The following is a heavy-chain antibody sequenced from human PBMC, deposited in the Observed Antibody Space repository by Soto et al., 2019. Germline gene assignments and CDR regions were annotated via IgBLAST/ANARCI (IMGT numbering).Heavy chain of an antibody. V-gene: IGHV3-21*01. D-gene: IGHD6-6*01. CDR3: AIRRSKVGSIDGWFGA. Sequence: PGWSLSLSCAASGFLFRTNSMNWVRQAPGKGLEWVSSISSDSRFIYDADSVKGRFSVSRDNARNTLYLQMNSLRAEDTALYFCAIRRSKVGSIDGWFGACGAATLDTVSS. CDR1: GFLFRTNS. CDR2: ISSDSRFI. J-gene: IGHJ5*02.